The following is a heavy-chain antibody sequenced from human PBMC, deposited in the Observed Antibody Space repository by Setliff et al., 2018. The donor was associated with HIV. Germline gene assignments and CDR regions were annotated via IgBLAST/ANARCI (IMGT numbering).Heavy chain of an antibody. CDR3: ARDYIHVFDI. CDR2: INSASGGT. CDR1: GYTFTDNY. Sequence: EASVKVSCKASGYTFTDNYIHWVRQAPGQGLEWMAWINSASGGTNYAQNFQGRVTVTGDTSINTVYLEVNGLKSDDTAVYYCARDYIHVFDIWGQGTMVTVSS. V-gene: IGHV1-2*02. J-gene: IGHJ3*02.